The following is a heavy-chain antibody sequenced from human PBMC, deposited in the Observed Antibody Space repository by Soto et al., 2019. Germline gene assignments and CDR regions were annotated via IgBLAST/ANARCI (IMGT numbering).Heavy chain of an antibody. D-gene: IGHD4-4*01. CDR3: ARSYSNYFRDVLYYFDY. J-gene: IGHJ4*02. CDR1: GFTFSSYA. CDR2: ISYDGSNK. Sequence: GESLKISCAASGFTFSSYAMHWVRQAPGKGLEWVAVISYDGSNKYYADSVKGRFTISRDNSKNTLYLQMNSLRAEDTAVYYCARSYSNYFRDVLYYFDYWGQGTLVTVSS. V-gene: IGHV3-30-3*01.